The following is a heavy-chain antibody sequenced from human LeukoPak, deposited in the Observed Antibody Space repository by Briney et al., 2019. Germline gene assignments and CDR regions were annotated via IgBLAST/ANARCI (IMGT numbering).Heavy chain of an antibody. Sequence: PGGSLRLSCAASGFTFSHYYMSWIRQAPGKGLEWVSYISSSGSTIYYADSVKGRFTISRDNAKNSLYLQMNSLRAEDTAVYYCARESRGIAVNWFDPWGQGTLVTVSS. D-gene: IGHD6-19*01. CDR2: ISSSGSTI. V-gene: IGHV3-11*01. CDR3: ARESRGIAVNWFDP. CDR1: GFTFSHYY. J-gene: IGHJ5*02.